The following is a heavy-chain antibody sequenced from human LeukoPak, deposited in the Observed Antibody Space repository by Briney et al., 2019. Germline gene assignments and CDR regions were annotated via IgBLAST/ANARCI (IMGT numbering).Heavy chain of an antibody. V-gene: IGHV4-59*01. CDR3: ARGSSRYVLNY. D-gene: IGHD3-10*02. J-gene: IGHJ4*02. CDR2: IYYSGST. Sequence: PSETLSLTCTGTGASISIYYWSWIRQPPRKGMEWIGYIYYSGSTNYNPSLKSRVTISVDTSKNQFSLKLSSVTAADTAVYYCARGSSRYVLNYWGQGTLVTVSS. CDR1: GASISIYY.